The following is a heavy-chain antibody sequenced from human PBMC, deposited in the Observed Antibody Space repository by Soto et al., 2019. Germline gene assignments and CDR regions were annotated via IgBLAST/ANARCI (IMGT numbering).Heavy chain of an antibody. CDR1: RLAIASSY. V-gene: IGHV1-46*01. CDR3: ERGIKNGDYSRWFDP. J-gene: IGHJ5*02. CDR2: LNPSGGTT. D-gene: IGHD4-17*01. Sequence: GIPVEAFWKACRLAIASSYLWWVRQAPRQGLEWMGILNPSGGTTIYAHNFQGRVTMTRDTSMSTAYMELSSLRSEDTAVYYCERGIKNGDYSRWFDPWGPGTLVTVSS.